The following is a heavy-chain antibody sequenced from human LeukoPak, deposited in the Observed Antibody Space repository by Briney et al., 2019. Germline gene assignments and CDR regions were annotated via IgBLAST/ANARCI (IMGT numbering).Heavy chain of an antibody. J-gene: IGHJ6*03. CDR2: ISWNSGSI. CDR3: AKGGFITVSSSWYAPMDV. CDR1: GFTFDDYA. V-gene: IGHV3-9*01. D-gene: IGHD6-13*01. Sequence: GGSLRLSCAASGFTFDDYAMHWVRQAPGKGLEWVSGISWNSGSIGYADSVKGRFTISRDNAKNSLYLQMNSLRAEDTAVYYCAKGGFITVSSSWYAPMDVWGKGTTVTVSS.